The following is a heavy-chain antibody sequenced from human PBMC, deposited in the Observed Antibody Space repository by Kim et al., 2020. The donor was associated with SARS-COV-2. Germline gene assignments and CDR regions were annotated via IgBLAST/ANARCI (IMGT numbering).Heavy chain of an antibody. V-gene: IGHV1-69*13. J-gene: IGHJ4*02. D-gene: IGHD3-10*01. CDR1: GGTFSSYA. Sequence: SVKVSCKASGGTFSSYAISWVRQAPGQGLEWMGGIIPIFGTANYAQKFQGRVTITADESTSTAYMELSSLRSEDTAVYYCARYYYGSGSYYNGLDYWGQGTLVTVSS. CDR2: IIPIFGTA. CDR3: ARYYYGSGSYYNGLDY.